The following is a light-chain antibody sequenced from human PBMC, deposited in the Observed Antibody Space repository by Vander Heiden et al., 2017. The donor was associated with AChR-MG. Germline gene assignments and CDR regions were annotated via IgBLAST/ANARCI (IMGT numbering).Light chain of an antibody. CDR2: QDR. CDR1: KLGNKY. CDR3: QAWDSRIV. J-gene: IGLJ2*01. V-gene: IGLV3-1*01. Sequence: SYELTQPPSVSVSPGQTASITCSGDKLGNKYAFWYQQKPGQSPVLLIYQDRKRPSGIPERFSGSNSGNTATLTISGTQAVDEADYYCQAWDSRIVFGGGTKLTVL.